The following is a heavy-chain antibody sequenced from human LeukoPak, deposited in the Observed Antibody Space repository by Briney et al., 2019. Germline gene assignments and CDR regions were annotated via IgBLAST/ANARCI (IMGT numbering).Heavy chain of an antibody. CDR3: ARDLRWFGGYYYGMDV. CDR2: ISYDGSNK. Sequence: PGGSPRLSCAASGFTFSSYAMHWVRQAPGKGLEWVAVISYDGSNKYYADSVKGRFTISRDNSKNTLYLQMNSLRAEDTAVYYCARDLRWFGGYYYGMDVWGQGTTVTVSS. V-gene: IGHV3-30*04. J-gene: IGHJ6*02. CDR1: GFTFSSYA. D-gene: IGHD3-10*01.